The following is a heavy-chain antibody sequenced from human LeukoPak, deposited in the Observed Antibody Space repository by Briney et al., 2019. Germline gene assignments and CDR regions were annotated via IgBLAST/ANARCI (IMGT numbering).Heavy chain of an antibody. D-gene: IGHD2-2*01. CDR2: ISYDGSNK. Sequence: PGGSLRLLCAASGFTFSIYAMHWVRQAPGKGLEGGAVISYDGSNKYYAESVKGRFTISRDNSKNRLYLQMNSLRAEDTAVYYCARDFGYQLPSREWLNWGQGTLVTVSS. J-gene: IGHJ4*02. CDR1: GFTFSIYA. CDR3: ARDFGYQLPSREWLN. V-gene: IGHV3-30*04.